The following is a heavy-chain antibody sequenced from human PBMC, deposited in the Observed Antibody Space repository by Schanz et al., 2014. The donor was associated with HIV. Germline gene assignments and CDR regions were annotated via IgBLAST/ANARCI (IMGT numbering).Heavy chain of an antibody. CDR1: GFTSSSYG. CDR3: AKTSITLGMDV. D-gene: IGHD1-20*01. V-gene: IGHV3-23*04. CDR2: ISGGSGST. Sequence: VQLVESGGGVVQPGKSLRLSCVASGFTSSSYGMSWVRQAPGKGLEWVPSISGGSGSTFYADSVKGRFTISRVNSKNTLYLQMNSLRAEDTAIYYCAKTSITLGMDVWGQGTTVTVSS. J-gene: IGHJ6*02.